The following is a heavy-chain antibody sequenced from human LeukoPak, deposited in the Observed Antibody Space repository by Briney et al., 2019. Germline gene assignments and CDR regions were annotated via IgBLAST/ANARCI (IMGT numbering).Heavy chain of an antibody. CDR2: INHSGST. J-gene: IGHJ4*02. CDR3: ARVYGLYSSNWRY. D-gene: IGHD6-13*01. V-gene: IGHV4-34*01. Sequence: SETLSLTCAVYGGSFSGYYWSWIRQPPGKGLEWIGEINHSGSTNYNPSLKSRVTISVDTSKNQFSLKLSSVTAADTAVYYCARVYGLYSSNWRYWGQGTLVTVSS. CDR1: GGSFSGYY.